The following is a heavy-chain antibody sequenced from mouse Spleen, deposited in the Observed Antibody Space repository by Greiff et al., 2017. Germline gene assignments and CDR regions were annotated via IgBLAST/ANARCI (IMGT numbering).Heavy chain of an antibody. Sequence: QVQLQQSGPELVKPGASVKISCKASGYAFSSSWMNWVKQRPGKGLEWIGRIYPGDGDTNYNGKFKGKATLTADKSSSTAYMQLSSLTSEDSAVYFCAREWDYDGFFYFDYWGQGTTLTVSS. CDR1: GYAFSSSW. CDR2: IYPGDGDT. J-gene: IGHJ2*01. D-gene: IGHD1-2*01. CDR3: AREWDYDGFFYFDY. V-gene: IGHV1-82*01.